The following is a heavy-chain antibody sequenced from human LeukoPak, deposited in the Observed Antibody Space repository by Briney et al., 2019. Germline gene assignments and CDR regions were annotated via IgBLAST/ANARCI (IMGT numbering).Heavy chain of an antibody. CDR2: IYSGGST. J-gene: IGHJ4*02. CDR3: AKGGHYGSGSYYTGRVY. CDR1: GFTVSSNY. V-gene: IGHV3-53*01. Sequence: GGSLRLSCAASGFTVSSNYMSWVRQAPGKGLEWVSVIYSGGSTYYADSVKGRFTISRDNSKNTLYLQMNSLRAEDTAVYYCAKGGHYGSGSYYTGRVYWGQGTLVTVSS. D-gene: IGHD3-10*01.